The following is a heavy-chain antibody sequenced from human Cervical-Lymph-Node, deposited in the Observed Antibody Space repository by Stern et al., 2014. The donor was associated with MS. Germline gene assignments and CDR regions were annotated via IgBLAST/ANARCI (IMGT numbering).Heavy chain of an antibody. V-gene: IGHV1-2*02. CDR2: INPNNGDT. CDR1: GYTFTAHY. D-gene: IGHD1-26*01. Sequence: VQLVESGAEVKNPGASGGVSCKASGYTFTAHYFHWVRQAPGQGLQWMGWINPNNGDTNYAQKFKGRVTMTRDTSISTAFMELSRLTSDDTAVYYCARGGTRDALDVWGQGTMVTVSS. CDR3: ARGGTRDALDV. J-gene: IGHJ3*01.